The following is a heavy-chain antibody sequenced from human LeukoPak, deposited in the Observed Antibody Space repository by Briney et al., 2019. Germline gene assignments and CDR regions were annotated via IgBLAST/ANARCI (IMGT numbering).Heavy chain of an antibody. CDR3: AKEQQLWLLGYFDY. CDR2: ISGSGGST. D-gene: IGHD5-18*01. V-gene: IGHV3-23*01. Sequence: PGGSLRLSCAASGFTFSSYAMSWVRQAPGKGLEWVSTISGSGGSTDYAESVKGRSTISRDNSKNTLYLQMNSLRAEDTAVYYCAKEQQLWLLGYFDYWGQGALVTVSS. CDR1: GFTFSSYA. J-gene: IGHJ4*02.